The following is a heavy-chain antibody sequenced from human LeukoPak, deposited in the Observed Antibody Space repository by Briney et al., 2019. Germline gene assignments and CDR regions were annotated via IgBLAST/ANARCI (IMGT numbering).Heavy chain of an antibody. CDR2: ISGGTT. J-gene: IGHJ4*02. D-gene: IGHD6-19*01. CDR3: SRGSGWLSVY. Sequence: GGSLRLSCAASGFTVSSNYMSWVRQAPGKGLEWIGFISGGTTEYAASVKGRFTISRDDSTSIAYLQMNSLTTEDTAVYYCSRGSGWLSVYWGQGTLVTVSS. V-gene: IGHV3-71*01. CDR1: GFTVSSNY.